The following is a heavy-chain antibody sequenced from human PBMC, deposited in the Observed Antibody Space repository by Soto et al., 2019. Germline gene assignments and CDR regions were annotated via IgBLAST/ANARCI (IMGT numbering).Heavy chain of an antibody. CDR2: IRGSSGST. Sequence: HPGGSLRLSCAASGFTFSNAWMSWVRQAPGKGLEWVSAIRGSSGSTDYADSVKGRFTISRDNSKNTVYLQMNSLRAEDTAVYYCAKDGQQQLASYFDYWGRGTLVTVSS. CDR3: AKDGQQQLASYFDY. J-gene: IGHJ4*02. D-gene: IGHD6-13*01. V-gene: IGHV3-23*01. CDR1: GFTFSNAW.